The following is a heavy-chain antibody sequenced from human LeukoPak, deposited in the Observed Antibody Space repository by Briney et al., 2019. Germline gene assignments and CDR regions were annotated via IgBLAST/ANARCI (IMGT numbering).Heavy chain of an antibody. CDR2: ISGSGGST. Sequence: GGSLRLSCAASGFTFSSYAMSWVRQAPGKGLEWVSTISGSGGSTYYADSVKGRFTISRDNAKNSLYLQMNSLRAEDTAVYYCARDRRYGGNSFDYWGQGTLVTVSS. J-gene: IGHJ4*02. D-gene: IGHD4-23*01. CDR3: ARDRRYGGNSFDY. V-gene: IGHV3-23*01. CDR1: GFTFSSYA.